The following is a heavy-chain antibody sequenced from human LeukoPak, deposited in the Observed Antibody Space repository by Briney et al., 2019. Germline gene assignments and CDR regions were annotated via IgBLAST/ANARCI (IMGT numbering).Heavy chain of an antibody. D-gene: IGHD3-22*01. Sequence: GGSLRLSCAASGFTFSSYAMSWVRQAPGKGLEWVSGISGGGGSTYYADSVKGRFTISRDNSKNTLYLQMNSLRADDTAVYYCAKAPYDSSGYYLRFDYWGQGTLVTVSS. CDR3: AKAPYDSSGYYLRFDY. V-gene: IGHV3-23*01. J-gene: IGHJ4*02. CDR2: ISGGGGST. CDR1: GFTFSSYA.